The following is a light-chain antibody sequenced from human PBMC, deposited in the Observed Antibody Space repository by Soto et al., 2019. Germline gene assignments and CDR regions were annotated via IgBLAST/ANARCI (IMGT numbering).Light chain of an antibody. V-gene: IGLV2-8*01. CDR3: KSYAGSNTYV. Sequence: QSALAQPPSASGSPGQSVTISCTGTRNDICAYEFVSWYQHHPGKAPKLIIYEVVQRPSGVPDRFSGSKSGNTASLTVSGLQAADEADYYCKSYAGSNTYVFGTGTKVTVL. J-gene: IGLJ1*01. CDR2: EVV. CDR1: RNDICAYEF.